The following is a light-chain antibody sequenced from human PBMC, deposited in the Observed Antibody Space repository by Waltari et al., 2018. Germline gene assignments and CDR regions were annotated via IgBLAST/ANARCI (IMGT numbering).Light chain of an antibody. CDR1: QSVLYSSNNKNY. J-gene: IGKJ4*01. Sequence: DFVMPQSPDSLAVSLGERATINCKSSQSVLYSSNNKNYLAWYQQKPGQPPKLLIYWASARESGVPDRFSGSGSGTDFTLTISSLQAEDVAVYYCQQYYSTPLTFGGGTKVEIK. CDR3: QQYYSTPLT. V-gene: IGKV4-1*01. CDR2: WAS.